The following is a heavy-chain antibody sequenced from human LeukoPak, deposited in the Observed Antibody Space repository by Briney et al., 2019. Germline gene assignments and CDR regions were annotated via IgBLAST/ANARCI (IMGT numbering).Heavy chain of an antibody. Sequence: SETLSLTCTVSGGSISSYYWSWIRQPPGKGLEWIGYIYYSGSTNYNPSLKSRVTISIDTSKNQFSLKLSSVTTADTTVYYCARDLVTVTKGFDIWGLGTMVSVSS. CDR1: GGSISSYY. CDR2: IYYSGST. J-gene: IGHJ3*02. V-gene: IGHV4-59*01. D-gene: IGHD4-17*01. CDR3: ARDLVTVTKGFDI.